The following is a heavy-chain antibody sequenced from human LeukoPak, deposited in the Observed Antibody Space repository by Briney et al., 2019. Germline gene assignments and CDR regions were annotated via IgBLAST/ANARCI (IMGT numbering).Heavy chain of an antibody. CDR3: AREGDYDSSGYYGDASDI. CDR1: GGSISSYY. Sequence: SETLSLTCTVSGGSISSYYWSWIRQPPGKGLEWIGYIYYSGSTNYNPSLKSRVTISVDTSKNQFSLKLSSVTAADTAVYYCAREGDYDSSGYYGDASDIWGQGTMVTVSS. J-gene: IGHJ3*02. D-gene: IGHD3-22*01. V-gene: IGHV4-59*01. CDR2: IYYSGST.